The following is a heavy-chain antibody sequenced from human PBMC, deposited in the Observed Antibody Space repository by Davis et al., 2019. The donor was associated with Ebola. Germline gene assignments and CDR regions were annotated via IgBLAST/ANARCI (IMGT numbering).Heavy chain of an antibody. J-gene: IGHJ4*02. CDR1: GGSISSYY. CDR2: IYYSGNT. CDR3: ASYTSSSTFHFDY. V-gene: IGHV4-59*12. D-gene: IGHD6-6*01. Sequence: MPSETLSLTCSVSGGSISSYYWSWIRQPPGKGLEWIGYIYYSGNTYYNPSLKSRVTISADRSKNQFSLKLSSVTAADTAVYYCASYTSSSTFHFDYWGQGTLVTVSS.